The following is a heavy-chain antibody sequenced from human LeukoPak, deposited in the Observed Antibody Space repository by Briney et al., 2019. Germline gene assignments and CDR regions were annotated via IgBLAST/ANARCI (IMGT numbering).Heavy chain of an antibody. Sequence: GGSLRLSCAASGFTFSSYSMNWVRQAPGKGLEWVSSISSSSSYVYYADSVKGRFTISRDNAKNSLYLQMNSLRAAETAVYYCAATTLGPARPTFDYWGQRTLVTVSS. CDR3: AATTLGPARPTFDY. D-gene: IGHD1-26*01. V-gene: IGHV3-21*01. CDR2: ISSSSSYV. J-gene: IGHJ4*02. CDR1: GFTFSSYS.